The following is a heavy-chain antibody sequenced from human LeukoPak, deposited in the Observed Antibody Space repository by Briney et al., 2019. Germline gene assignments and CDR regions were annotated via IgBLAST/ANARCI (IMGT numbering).Heavy chain of an antibody. V-gene: IGHV1-8*01. Sequence: ASVKVSCKASGYTFTSYDINWVRQATGQGLEWMGWMNPNSGNTGYAQKFQGRVIMTRNTSISTAYMELSSLRSEDTAVYYCARVLGYCSGTSCYSYDAFDIWGQGTMVTVSS. CDR3: ARVLGYCSGTSCYSYDAFDI. CDR1: GYTFTSYD. J-gene: IGHJ3*02. CDR2: MNPNSGNT. D-gene: IGHD2-2*01.